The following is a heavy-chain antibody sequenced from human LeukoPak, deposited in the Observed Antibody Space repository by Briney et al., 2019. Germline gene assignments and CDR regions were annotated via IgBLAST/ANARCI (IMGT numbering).Heavy chain of an antibody. Sequence: SETLSLTCTVSGYSISSGYYWGWIRQPPGKGLEWIGSIYHSGSTYYNPSLKSRVTISVDTSKNQFSLKLSSVTAADTAVYYCARERANRLDYWGQGTLVTVSS. V-gene: IGHV4-38-2*02. D-gene: IGHD1-14*01. CDR1: GYSISSGYY. J-gene: IGHJ4*02. CDR2: IYHSGST. CDR3: ARERANRLDY.